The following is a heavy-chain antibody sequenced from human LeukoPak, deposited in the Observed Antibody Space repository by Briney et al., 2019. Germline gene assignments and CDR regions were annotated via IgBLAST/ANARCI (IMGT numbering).Heavy chain of an antibody. V-gene: IGHV1-2*02. CDR2: ITPNSGST. CDR1: GYTFTGYY. Sequence: ASVKVSCKASGYTFTGYYMHWVRQAPGQGLEWMGWITPNSGSTNYAQKFQGRFTMTRDTSINTAYLELRRQRSEDTAEYYYARAGVFGGNDWSELRYWGQGTLVTVSS. CDR3: ARAGVFGGNDWSELRY. J-gene: IGHJ4*02. D-gene: IGHD4-23*01.